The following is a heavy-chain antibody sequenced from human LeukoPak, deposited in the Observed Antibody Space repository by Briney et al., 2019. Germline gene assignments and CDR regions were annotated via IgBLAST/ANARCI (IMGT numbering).Heavy chain of an antibody. CDR2: ISAYNGNT. J-gene: IGHJ6*04. CDR1: GYTFTSYG. CDR3: ARSNVLLWFGELHDYYGMDV. V-gene: IGHV1-18*04. Sequence: ASVKVSCKASGYTFTSYGISWVRQAPGQGLEWMGWISAYNGNTNYAQKLQGIVTMTTDTSTSTAYMELRSLRSDDTAVYYCARSNVLLWFGELHDYYGMDVWGKGTTVTVSS. D-gene: IGHD3-10*01.